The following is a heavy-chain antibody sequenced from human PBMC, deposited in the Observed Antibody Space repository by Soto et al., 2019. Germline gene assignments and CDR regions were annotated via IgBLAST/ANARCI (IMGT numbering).Heavy chain of an antibody. J-gene: IGHJ6*02. CDR1: GYTFTSYG. D-gene: IGHD3-10*01. CDR3: ARDDHVLLWFGDFGGMDV. Sequence: QVQLVQSGAEVKKPGASVKVSCKASGYTFTSYGISWVRQAPGQGLEWMGWISAYNGNTNYAQKLQGRVTMTTDTSTSNAYMELRSLRSDDTAVYYCARDDHVLLWFGDFGGMDVWGQGTTVTVSS. CDR2: ISAYNGNT. V-gene: IGHV1-18*01.